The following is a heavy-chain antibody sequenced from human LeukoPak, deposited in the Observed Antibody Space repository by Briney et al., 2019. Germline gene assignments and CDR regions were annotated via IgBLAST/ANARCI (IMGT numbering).Heavy chain of an antibody. Sequence: ASVKVSCEASGGTFSSYAISWVRQAPGQGLEWMGRIIPILGIANYAQKFQGRVTITADKSTSTAYMELSSLRSEDTAVYYCARGSGPYYDSSGYGTLDYWGQGTLVTVSS. CDR1: GGTFSSYA. V-gene: IGHV1-69*04. CDR2: IIPILGIA. J-gene: IGHJ4*02. CDR3: ARGSGPYYDSSGYGTLDY. D-gene: IGHD3-22*01.